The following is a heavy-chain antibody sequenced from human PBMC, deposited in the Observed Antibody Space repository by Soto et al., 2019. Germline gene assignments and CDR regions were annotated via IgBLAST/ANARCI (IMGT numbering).Heavy chain of an antibody. CDR2: ISPSGDAT. V-gene: IGHV1-46*02. Sequence: ASVKVSCKASGFTSNTYFMHWLRQAPGQGLEWLGIISPSGDATSYAEKFKGRLNVTKDTSTTTVYMELSSLRPDDTAVYYCARDWRYSSGLDYWGQGTLVTVSS. CDR3: ARDWRYSSGLDY. CDR1: GFTSNTYF. D-gene: IGHD6-19*01. J-gene: IGHJ4*02.